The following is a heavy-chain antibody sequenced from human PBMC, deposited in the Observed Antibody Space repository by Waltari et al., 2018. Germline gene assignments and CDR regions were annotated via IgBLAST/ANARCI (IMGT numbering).Heavy chain of an antibody. J-gene: IGHJ5*02. V-gene: IGHV3-48*03. CDR3: ARRDDYGDDPFWT. CDR2: IRSSGSTS. CDR1: RFLFSNYE. Sequence: EEHLVESGGGLVQPGGSLRLSCAASRFLFSNYEMNWIRQAPGKGLEWVSYIRSSGSTSYYADSAKGRFTISRDNAKNSLYLQMNSLRAEDTAVYYCARRDDYGDDPFWTWGQGTLVTVSS. D-gene: IGHD4-17*01.